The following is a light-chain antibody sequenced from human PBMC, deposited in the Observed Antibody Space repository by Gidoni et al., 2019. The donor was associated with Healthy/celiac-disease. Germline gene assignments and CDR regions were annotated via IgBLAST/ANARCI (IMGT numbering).Light chain of an antibody. CDR3: QQYGGSPET. CDR2: GAS. V-gene: IGKV3-20*01. CDR1: QSVSSSY. Sequence: EIVLTQSPGTLSLSPGERATLSCRASQSVSSSYLAWYQQKPGQAPRLLIYGASSRATGIPDRFSGSGSGTDFTLTISRLEPEDFAVYYCQQYGGSPETFGQXTRLEIK. J-gene: IGKJ5*01.